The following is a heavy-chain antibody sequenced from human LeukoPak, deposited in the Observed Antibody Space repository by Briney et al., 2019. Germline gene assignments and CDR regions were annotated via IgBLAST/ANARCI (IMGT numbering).Heavy chain of an antibody. Sequence: GGSLRLACAASEFSVGSNYMTWVRQAPGKGLEWVSLIYSGGSTYYADSVKGRFTISRDNSKNTLYLQMNSLRAEDTAVYYCARGSSGYHNTGGQGTLVTVSS. V-gene: IGHV3-66*01. CDR3: ARGSSGYHNT. CDR2: IYSGGST. D-gene: IGHD5-12*01. CDR1: EFSVGSNY. J-gene: IGHJ4*02.